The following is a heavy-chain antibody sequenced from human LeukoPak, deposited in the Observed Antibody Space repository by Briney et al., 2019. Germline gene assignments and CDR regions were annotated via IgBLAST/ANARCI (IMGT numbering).Heavy chain of an antibody. CDR1: GGSFSGYY. J-gene: IGHJ5*02. Sequence: SETLSLTCAVYGGSFSGYYWSWIRQPPGKGLEWIGEINHSGSTNYNPSLKSRVTISVDTSKNQFSLKLSSVTAADTAVYYCARGTWFDPWGQGTLVTVSS. CDR2: INHSGST. V-gene: IGHV4-34*01. CDR3: ARGTWFDP.